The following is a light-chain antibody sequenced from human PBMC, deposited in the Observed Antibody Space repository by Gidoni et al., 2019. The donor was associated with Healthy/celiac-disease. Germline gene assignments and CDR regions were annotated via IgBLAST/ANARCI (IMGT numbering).Light chain of an antibody. J-gene: IGKJ2*01. CDR3: QQRSNWRYT. Sequence: DIVLTQSPAPLSLSPGERATLSCRASQSVSSYLAWYQQKPGQAPRLLIYDASNRATGIPARFSGSGSGTDFTLTISSREPEDFAVYYCQQRSNWRYTFGQGTKLEIK. V-gene: IGKV3-11*01. CDR2: DAS. CDR1: QSVSSY.